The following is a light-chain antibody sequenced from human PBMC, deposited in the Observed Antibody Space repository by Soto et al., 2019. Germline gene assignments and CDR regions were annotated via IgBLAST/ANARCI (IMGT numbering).Light chain of an antibody. CDR3: LQDYNYPYT. CDR1: QGIRNE. CDR2: AAS. J-gene: IGKJ2*01. V-gene: IGKV1-6*01. Sequence: AIQMTQSPSSLSASVGDRVTITCRASQGIRNELGWYQQRPGKAPELLIYAASSLQSGVPSRFSGSGSGTDFTRSISSLQPEDFATYYCLQDYNYPYTFGQGTKLEIK.